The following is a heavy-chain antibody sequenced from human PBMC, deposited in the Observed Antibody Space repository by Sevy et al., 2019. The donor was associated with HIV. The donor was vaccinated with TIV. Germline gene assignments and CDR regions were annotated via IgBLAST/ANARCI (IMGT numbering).Heavy chain of an antibody. V-gene: IGHV3-9*03. D-gene: IGHD4-17*01. CDR3: VKGRGSLIRSNYFDS. CDR2: ITWNSGSI. CDR1: GFTFTDFA. J-gene: IGHJ4*02. Sequence: GGSLRLSCAASGFTFTDFAMHWVRQPPGKGLEWVSGITWNSGSIGYADSVKGRFTISRDNAKKSLFLQMNSLRVEDMALYYCVKGRGSLIRSNYFDSWGQGTLVTVSS.